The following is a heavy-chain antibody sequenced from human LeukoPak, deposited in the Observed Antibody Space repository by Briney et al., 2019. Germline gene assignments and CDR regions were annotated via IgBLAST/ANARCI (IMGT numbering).Heavy chain of an antibody. CDR2: TSSSSSYI. V-gene: IGHV3-21*01. Sequence: PGGSLRLSCAASGFTFSSYSMNWVRQAPGKGLEWVSSTSSSSSYIYYADSVKGRFTISRDNAKNSLYLQMNSLRAEDTAVYYCARDQGDLGYCSSTSCHGYFQHWGQGTLVTVSS. J-gene: IGHJ1*01. D-gene: IGHD2-2*01. CDR1: GFTFSSYS. CDR3: ARDQGDLGYCSSTSCHGYFQH.